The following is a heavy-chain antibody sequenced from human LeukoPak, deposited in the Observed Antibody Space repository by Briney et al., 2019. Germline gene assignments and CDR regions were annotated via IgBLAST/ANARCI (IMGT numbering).Heavy chain of an antibody. D-gene: IGHD3-10*01. Sequence: ASVKVSCKASGYTFTSYYMHWVRQAPGQGLEWMGIINPSGGSTSYAQKFQGRVTMTRDTSTSTVYMELSSLRSEDTAVYYCARDVGEGWFGEFIYYYYYMDVWGKVTTVTVSS. CDR2: INPSGGST. V-gene: IGHV1-46*01. CDR3: ARDVGEGWFGEFIYYYYYMDV. J-gene: IGHJ6*03. CDR1: GYTFTSYY.